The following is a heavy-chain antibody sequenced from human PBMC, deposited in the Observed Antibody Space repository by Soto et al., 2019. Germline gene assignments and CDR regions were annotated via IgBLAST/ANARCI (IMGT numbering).Heavy chain of an antibody. D-gene: IGHD3-9*01. J-gene: IGHJ6*02. V-gene: IGHV1-69*13. Sequence: ASVKVSCKASGGTFSSYAISWVRQAPGQGLEWMGGIIPIFGTANYAQKFQGRVTITADESTSTAYMELSSLRSEDTAVYYCARSEETYNDVLTGLDLYYYYLGMDVWG. CDR1: GGTFSSYA. CDR3: ARSEETYNDVLTGLDLYYYYLGMDV. CDR2: IIPIFGTA.